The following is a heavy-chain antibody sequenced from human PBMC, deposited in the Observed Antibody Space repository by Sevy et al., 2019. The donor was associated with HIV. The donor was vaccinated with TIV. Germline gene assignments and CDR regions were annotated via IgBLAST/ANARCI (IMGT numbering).Heavy chain of an antibody. CDR3: TRTYYDILTGQRYFDY. D-gene: IGHD3-9*01. J-gene: IGHJ4*02. V-gene: IGHV3-49*04. CDR1: GFTFGDYA. Sequence: GGSLRLSCTASGFTFGDYAMSWVRQAPGKGLEWVGFIRSEAYGGTTEYAASVKGRFTISRDDSKSIAYLQMNSLKTEDTAVYYCTRTYYDILTGQRYFDYWGQGTLVTVSS. CDR2: IRSEAYGGTT.